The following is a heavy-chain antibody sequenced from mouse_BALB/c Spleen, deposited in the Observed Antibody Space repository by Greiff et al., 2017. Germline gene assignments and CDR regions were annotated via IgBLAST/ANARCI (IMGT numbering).Heavy chain of an antibody. J-gene: IGHJ3*01. CDR3: ARPYDGYYAWFAY. CDR2: IYPGNVNT. Sequence: VQLQQSGPELVKPGASVRISCKASGYTFTSYYIHWVKQRPGQGLEWIGWIYPGNVNTKYNEKFRGKATLTADKSSSTAYMQLSSLTSEDSAVYFCARPYDGYYAWFAYWGQGTLVTVSA. D-gene: IGHD2-3*01. CDR1: GYTFTSYY. V-gene: IGHV1S56*01.